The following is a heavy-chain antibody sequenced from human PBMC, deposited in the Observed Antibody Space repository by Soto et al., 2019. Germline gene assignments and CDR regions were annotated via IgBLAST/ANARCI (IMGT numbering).Heavy chain of an antibody. CDR2: MSSGGST. J-gene: IGHJ4*02. D-gene: IGHD6-25*01. CDR1: GFSFSNYV. CDR3: AKASGSGWPYYFDS. V-gene: IGHV3-23*01. Sequence: GGSLRLSCAASGFSFSNYVMAWVRQAPGKGLEWVSAMSSGGSTDYPDAVKGRVTIFRENSENTLYLQMSSLRAEDTAVYYCAKASGSGWPYYFDSWGQGTLVTVSS.